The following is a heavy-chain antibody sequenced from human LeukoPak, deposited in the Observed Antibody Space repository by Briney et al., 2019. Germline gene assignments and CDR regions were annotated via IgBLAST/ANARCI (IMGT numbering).Heavy chain of an antibody. D-gene: IGHD2-2*02. J-gene: IGHJ3*02. CDR2: ISYDGSNE. Sequence: PGGSLRLSCAASGFTFSSYAMHWVRQAPGKGLEWVAVISYDGSNEYYADSVKGRFTISRDNSKNTLYLQMNSLRAEDTAVYYCARESFYCSSTSCYSNAFDIWGQGTMVTVSS. V-gene: IGHV3-30-3*01. CDR3: ARESFYCSSTSCYSNAFDI. CDR1: GFTFSSYA.